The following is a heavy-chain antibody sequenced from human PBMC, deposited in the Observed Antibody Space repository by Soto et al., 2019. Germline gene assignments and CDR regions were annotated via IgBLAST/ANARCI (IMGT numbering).Heavy chain of an antibody. CDR3: ATTLKMYYYDTGGYYGMDV. CDR1: GYTLTELS. Sequence: GASVKVSCKVSGYTLTELSMHWVRQAPGKGLEWMGGFDPEDGETIYAQKFQGRVTMTEDTSTDTAYMELSSLRSEDTAVYYCATTLKMYYYDTGGYYGMDVWGQGTTVT. J-gene: IGHJ6*02. V-gene: IGHV1-24*01. CDR2: FDPEDGET. D-gene: IGHD3-22*01.